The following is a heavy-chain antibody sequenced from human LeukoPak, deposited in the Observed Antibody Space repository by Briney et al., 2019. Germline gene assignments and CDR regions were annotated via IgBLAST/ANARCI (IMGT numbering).Heavy chain of an antibody. Sequence: ASVKVSCKASGYTFTSYYMHWVRQAPGQGLEWMGIINPSGGSTSYAQKFQGRVTMTRDTSTSTVYMELSSLRSEDTAVYYCARDSGGVASSLAEYFQHWGQGTLVTVSS. D-gene: IGHD6-13*01. V-gene: IGHV1-46*01. CDR1: GYTFTSYY. CDR3: ARDSGGVASSLAEYFQH. CDR2: INPSGGST. J-gene: IGHJ1*01.